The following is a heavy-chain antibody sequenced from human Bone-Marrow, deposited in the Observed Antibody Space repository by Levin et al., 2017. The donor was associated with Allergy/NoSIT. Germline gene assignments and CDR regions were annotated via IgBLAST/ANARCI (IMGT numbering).Heavy chain of an antibody. CDR2: INPNSGGT. V-gene: IGHV1-2*02. J-gene: IGHJ5*02. CDR3: ARGRGYCSGGSCNNWFDP. CDR1: GYTFTGYY. D-gene: IGHD2-15*01. Sequence: GESLKISCKASGYTFTGYYMHWVRQAPGQGLEWMGWINPNSGGTNYAQKFQGRVTMTRDTSISTAYMELSRLRSDDTAVYYCARGRGYCSGGSCNNWFDPWGQGTLVTVSS.